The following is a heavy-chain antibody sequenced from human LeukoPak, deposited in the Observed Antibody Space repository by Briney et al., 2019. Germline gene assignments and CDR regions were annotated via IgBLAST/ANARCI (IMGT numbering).Heavy chain of an antibody. CDR2: IYSGGST. V-gene: IGHV3-66*01. CDR3: ARDVTLDTAYQGGAFDI. CDR1: GFTVSSNY. Sequence: GGSLRLSCAASGFTVSSNYMSWVRQAPGTGLEWVSVIYSGGSTYYAGSVKGRFTISRDNSKNTLYLQMNSLRAEDTAVYYCARDVTLDTAYQGGAFDIWGQGTMVTVSS. D-gene: IGHD5-18*01. J-gene: IGHJ3*02.